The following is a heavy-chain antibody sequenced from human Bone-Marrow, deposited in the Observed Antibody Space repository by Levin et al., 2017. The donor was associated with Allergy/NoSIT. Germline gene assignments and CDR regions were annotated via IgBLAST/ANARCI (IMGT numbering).Heavy chain of an antibody. CDR2: IGTAADS. D-gene: IGHD2-2*01. CDR3: ARVALPRYCTSTSCSDSGYYFDY. Sequence: EASVKVSCAASGFTFSSYDMHWVRQATGRGLDWVSAIGTAADSYYSGSVKGRFTVSRDNAKNSFYLQMNSLRAGDTAVYYCARVALPRYCTSTSCSDSGYYFDYWGQGTLVTVSS. J-gene: IGHJ4*02. CDR1: GFTFSSYD. V-gene: IGHV3-13*01.